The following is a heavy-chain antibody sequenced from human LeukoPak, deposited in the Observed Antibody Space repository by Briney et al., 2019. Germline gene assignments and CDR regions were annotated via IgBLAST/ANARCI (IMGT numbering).Heavy chain of an antibody. J-gene: IGHJ3*02. CDR2: ISWNSGSI. V-gene: IGHV3-9*01. CDR1: GFTFDDYA. Sequence: PGGSLRLSCAASGFTFDDYAMHWVRQAPGKGLEWVSGISWNSGSIGYADSVKGRFTISRDNAKNSLYLQMNSLRAEDTALYYCAKADEWELLADAFDIWGQGTMVTVSS. CDR3: AKADEWELLADAFDI. D-gene: IGHD1-26*01.